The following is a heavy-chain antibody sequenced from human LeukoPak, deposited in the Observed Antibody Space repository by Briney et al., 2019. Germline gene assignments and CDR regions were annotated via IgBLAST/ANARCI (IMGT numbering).Heavy chain of an antibody. CDR3: ARGHYYYGGDV. CDR1: GYTFTDYY. V-gene: IGHV1-2*02. Sequence: ASVTVSCKPSGYTFTDYYIHWVRHAPGQGLEWMGWINPNNGGTNYAQKFQGRVTLTRDTSITTAYMELNRLTADDTAVYFCARGHYYYGGDVWGQRTTVTVSS. CDR2: INPNNGGT. J-gene: IGHJ6*02.